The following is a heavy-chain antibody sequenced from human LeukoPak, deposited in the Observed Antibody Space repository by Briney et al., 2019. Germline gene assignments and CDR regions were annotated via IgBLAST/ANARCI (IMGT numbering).Heavy chain of an antibody. J-gene: IGHJ6*03. CDR2: ISSSGSTI. V-gene: IGHV3-11*01. CDR1: GFTFSDYY. D-gene: IGHD3-10*01. Sequence: PGGSLRLSCAASGFTFSDYYMSRIRQAPGKGLEWVSYISSSGSTIYYADSVKGRFTISRDNSKNTVYLQMNSLRAEDTAVYYCAKVMKGSERLTMVRGVIIKTAGLYYMDVWGKGTTVTVSS. CDR3: AKVMKGSERLTMVRGVIIKTAGLYYMDV.